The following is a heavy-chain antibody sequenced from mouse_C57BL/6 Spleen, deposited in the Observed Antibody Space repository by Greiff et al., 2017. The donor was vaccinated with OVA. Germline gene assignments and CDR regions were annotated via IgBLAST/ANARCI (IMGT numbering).Heavy chain of an antibody. CDR2: IHPNSGST. J-gene: IGHJ4*01. CDR3: ARSDGGYAMDY. Sequence: VQLQQPGAELVKPGASVKLSCKASGYTFTNYWMHWVKQRPGQGLEWIGMIHPNSGSTKYNEKFTSKATLTVDKSSSTAYMQLSSLTSEDAAVYYCARSDGGYAMDYWGQGTSVTVSS. V-gene: IGHV1-64*01. CDR1: GYTFTNYW.